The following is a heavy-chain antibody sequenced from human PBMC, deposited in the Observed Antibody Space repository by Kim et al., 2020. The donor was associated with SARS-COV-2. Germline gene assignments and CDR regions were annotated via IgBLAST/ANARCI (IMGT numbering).Heavy chain of an antibody. D-gene: IGHD3-22*01. CDR1: GYTFTSYG. J-gene: IGHJ6*02. Sequence: ASVKVSCKASGYTFTSYGISWVRQAPGQGLEWMGWISAYNGNTNYAQKLQGRVTMTTDTSTSTAYMELRSLRSDDTAVYYCARLKSGGYYDSSGYYSLGLYYYYGMDVWGQGTTVTVSS. V-gene: IGHV1-18*01. CDR2: ISAYNGNT. CDR3: ARLKSGGYYDSSGYYSLGLYYYYGMDV.